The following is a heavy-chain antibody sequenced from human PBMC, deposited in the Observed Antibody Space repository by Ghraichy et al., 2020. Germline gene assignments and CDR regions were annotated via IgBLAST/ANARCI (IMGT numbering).Heavy chain of an antibody. Sequence: ASVKVSCKASGYTFTGYYMHWVRQAPGQGLEWMGWINPNSGGTNYAQKFQGWVTMTRDTSISTAYMELSRLRSDDTAVYYCATDLRYCSGGSCYSGFGYWGQGTLVTVSS. CDR1: GYTFTGYY. J-gene: IGHJ4*02. V-gene: IGHV1-2*04. D-gene: IGHD2-15*01. CDR3: ATDLRYCSGGSCYSGFGY. CDR2: INPNSGGT.